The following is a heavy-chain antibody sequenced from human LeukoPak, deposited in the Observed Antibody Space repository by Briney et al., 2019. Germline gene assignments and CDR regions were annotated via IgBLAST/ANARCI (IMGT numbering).Heavy chain of an antibody. V-gene: IGHV4-38-2*02. CDR1: HYSINDGYY. Sequence: SETLSLTCTVSHYSINDGYYWGWIRQPPGRGLEWIGNTYKDGTTHYNSSFSSRVTISVDASENQFSLKLSSVTAADTAMYYCARPRIVGARDRYYFDYWGQGTLVTVSS. CDR3: ARPRIVGARDRYYFDY. CDR2: TYKDGTT. J-gene: IGHJ4*02. D-gene: IGHD1-26*01.